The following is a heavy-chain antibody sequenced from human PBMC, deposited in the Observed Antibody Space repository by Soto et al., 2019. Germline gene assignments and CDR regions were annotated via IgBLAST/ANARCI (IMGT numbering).Heavy chain of an antibody. Sequence: VQLVESGGGVVQPGRSLRLSCAASGFTFSDYAMHWVRQAPGKGLEWVAVVSHDGRNTHYADSVKGRFTISRDSSKNTVSLEMASLRAEDTAGYYCAKGGRQWLVTSGFNYWGQGALVTGSS. CDR3: AKGGRQWLVTSGFNY. CDR1: GFTFSDYA. D-gene: IGHD6-19*01. CDR2: VSHDGRNT. V-gene: IGHV3-30*18. J-gene: IGHJ4*02.